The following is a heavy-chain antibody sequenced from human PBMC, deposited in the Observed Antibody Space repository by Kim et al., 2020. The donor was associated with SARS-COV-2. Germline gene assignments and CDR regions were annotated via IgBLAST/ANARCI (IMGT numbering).Heavy chain of an antibody. J-gene: IGHJ5*02. CDR2: T. Sequence: TYSNPALKSRVSISLDTSKNQFSLTRTSVTAADTAVFYCAKSTGGDWFDPWGQGTLVTVSS. CDR3: AKSTGGDWFDP. D-gene: IGHD3-10*01. V-gene: IGHV4-30-2*05.